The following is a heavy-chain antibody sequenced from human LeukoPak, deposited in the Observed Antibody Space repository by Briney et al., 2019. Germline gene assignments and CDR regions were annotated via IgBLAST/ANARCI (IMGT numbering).Heavy chain of an antibody. Sequence: GGSLRLSCAASGFTFDDYAMHWVRQAPGKGLEWVSGISWNSGSIGYADSVKGRFTISRDNAKNSLYLQMNSLRAEDTALYYCAKDFNDYVWGSYRYDAFDTWGQGTMVTVSS. CDR2: ISWNSGSI. CDR1: GFTFDDYA. J-gene: IGHJ3*02. CDR3: AKDFNDYVWGSYRYDAFDT. V-gene: IGHV3-9*01. D-gene: IGHD3-16*02.